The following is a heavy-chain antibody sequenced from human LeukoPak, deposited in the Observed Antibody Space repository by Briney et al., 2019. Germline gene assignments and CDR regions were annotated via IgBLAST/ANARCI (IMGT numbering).Heavy chain of an antibody. V-gene: IGHV4-39*01. D-gene: IGHD2-15*01. CDR1: GGSISSASYY. J-gene: IGHJ5*02. CDR2: IYYTGTT. CDR3: ARQQCNGGSCYSRAIWFDP. Sequence: SETLSLTRSVSGGSISSASYYWGWLRQPPGKGLERIGSIYYTGTTYQSPSLKSRVTISVHTSKNQFSLKLSSVTAADTAVYYCARQQCNGGSCYSRAIWFDPWGQGTLVTVSS.